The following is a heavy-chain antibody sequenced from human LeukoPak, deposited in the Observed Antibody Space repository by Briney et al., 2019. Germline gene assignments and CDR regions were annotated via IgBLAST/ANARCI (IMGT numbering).Heavy chain of an antibody. V-gene: IGHV3-23*01. CDR2: ISGSGGST. D-gene: IGHD2-15*01. CDR1: GFTFSSYA. J-gene: IGHJ4*02. Sequence: GGSLRLSCAASGFTFSSYAMSWVRQAPGKGLELVSAISGSGGSTYYADSVKGRFTISRDNSKNTLYLQMNSLRAEDTAVYYCAKADAPYCSGGSCYFFDYWGQGTLVTVSS. CDR3: AKADAPYCSGGSCYFFDY.